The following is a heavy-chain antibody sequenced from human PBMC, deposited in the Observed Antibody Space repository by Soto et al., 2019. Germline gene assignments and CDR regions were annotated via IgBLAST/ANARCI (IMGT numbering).Heavy chain of an antibody. J-gene: IGHJ6*02. CDR3: AGSYYYGSGSFLLYYGMDV. CDR1: GGTFSSYV. V-gene: IGHV1-69*05. CDR2: SIPMFGTA. Sequence: QVQLVQSGAEVKKPGSSVKVSCKASGGTFSSYVISWVRQAPGQGLEWMGGSIPMFGTANYAQKFQGRVTXTXDXXTTTAYMELRSLRSEDTAVYYCAGSYYYGSGSFLLYYGMDVWGQGTTVTVSS. D-gene: IGHD3-10*01.